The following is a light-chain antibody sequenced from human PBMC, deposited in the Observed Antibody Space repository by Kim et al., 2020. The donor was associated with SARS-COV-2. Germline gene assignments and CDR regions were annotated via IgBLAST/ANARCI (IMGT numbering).Light chain of an antibody. Sequence: GPGVDMSCSGSSSNIGSNDVSWYQHLPGAAPTLLMYTDNRRPSGVPDRFSGSKSGTSASLAISGLQSEDETDYYCAAWDDSLNGWVFGGGTQLTVL. V-gene: IGLV1-44*01. CDR3: AAWDDSLNGWV. J-gene: IGLJ3*02. CDR1: SSNIGSND. CDR2: TDN.